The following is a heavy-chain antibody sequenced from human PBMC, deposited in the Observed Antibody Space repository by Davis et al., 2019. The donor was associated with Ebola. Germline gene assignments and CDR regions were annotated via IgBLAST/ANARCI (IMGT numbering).Heavy chain of an antibody. V-gene: IGHV3-15*01. CDR3: ASIWSGFSHKVDY. D-gene: IGHD3-3*01. Sequence: GESLKISCAASGFTFSNAWMSWVRQAPGKGLEWVGRIKSKSDGGTTDYAAPVKGRFTISRDDSKNTLYLQMNSLKTEDTALYYCASIWSGFSHKVDYWGQGTLVTVSS. CDR1: GFTFSNAW. J-gene: IGHJ4*02. CDR2: IKSKSDGGTT.